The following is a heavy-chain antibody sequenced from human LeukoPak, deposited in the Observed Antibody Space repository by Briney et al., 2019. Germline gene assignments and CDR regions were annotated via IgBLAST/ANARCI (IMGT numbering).Heavy chain of an antibody. CDR1: GYTFTDYY. V-gene: IGHV1-69-2*01. Sequence: ASVKVSCKVSGYTFTDYYMHWVQQAPGKGREWMGLVDPEDGETIYAEKFQGRVTITADTSTDTAYMELSSLRSEDTAVYYCATGSRFLEWLPIYWGRGTLVTVSS. CDR3: ATGSRFLEWLPIY. J-gene: IGHJ4*02. CDR2: VDPEDGET. D-gene: IGHD3-3*01.